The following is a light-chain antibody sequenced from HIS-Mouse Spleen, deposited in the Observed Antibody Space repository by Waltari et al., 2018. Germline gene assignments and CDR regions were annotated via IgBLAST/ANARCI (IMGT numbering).Light chain of an antibody. J-gene: IGLJ3*02. CDR3: QSYDSSNSWV. CDR2: EDN. Sequence: NFMLTQPHSVSESPGKTVTISCTGSSGSIASNYVQWYQQRPGRAPTTVIYEDNQRPPGVPARFSGYIDSSSNAASLTISGLKTEDEADYYCQSYDSSNSWVFGGGTKLTVL. CDR1: SGSIASNY. V-gene: IGLV6-57*02.